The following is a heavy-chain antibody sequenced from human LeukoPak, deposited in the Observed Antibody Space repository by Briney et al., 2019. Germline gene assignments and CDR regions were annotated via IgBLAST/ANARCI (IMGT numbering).Heavy chain of an antibody. CDR3: ARLVRTMVRGVYYYYMDV. J-gene: IGHJ6*03. CDR1: GYTFTSYD. V-gene: IGHV1-8*01. Sequence: ASVKVSCKASGYTFTSYDINWVRQATGQGLEWMGWMNPNSGNTGYAQKFQGRVTMTRNTSISTAYMELSSLRSEDTAVYYCARLVRTMVRGVYYYYMDVWGKGTTVTVSS. D-gene: IGHD3-10*01. CDR2: MNPNSGNT.